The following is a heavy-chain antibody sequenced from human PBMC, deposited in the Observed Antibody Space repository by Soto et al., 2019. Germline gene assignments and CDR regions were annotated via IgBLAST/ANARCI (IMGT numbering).Heavy chain of an antibody. CDR3: ARESGVWYTVHFDY. V-gene: IGHV3-48*01. CDR2: ISSSSGTI. CDR1: GFTFSSYS. Sequence: EVQLVESGGGLVQPGGSLRLSCAASGFTFSSYSMNWVRQAPGKGLEWVSYISSSSGTIYYADSVKGRFTISRDNAKNSLYLQMNSLRAEDTALYYCARESGVWYTVHFDYWGQGTLVTVSS. J-gene: IGHJ4*02. D-gene: IGHD6-19*01.